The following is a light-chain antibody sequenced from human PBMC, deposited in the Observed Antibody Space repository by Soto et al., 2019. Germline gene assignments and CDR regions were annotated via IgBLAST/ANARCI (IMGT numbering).Light chain of an antibody. CDR2: DNN. V-gene: IGLV1-40*01. J-gene: IGLJ2*01. CDR1: SSNIGAGFD. CDR3: QSYDTSLSGSKV. Sequence: QSVLTQPPSVSRAPGQRVTISCTGSSSNIGAGFDVHWYRQLPGTAPKLLIYDNNNRPSGVPDRFSGSKSGTSASLAITGLQAEDEADYFCQSYDTSLSGSKVFGGGTKLTVL.